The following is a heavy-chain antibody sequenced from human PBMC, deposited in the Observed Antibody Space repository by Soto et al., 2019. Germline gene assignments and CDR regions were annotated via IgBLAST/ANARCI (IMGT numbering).Heavy chain of an antibody. J-gene: IGHJ3*02. CDR3: ARGGVTYYYDSSGYLDI. Sequence: ASVKVSCKASGYTFTSYGISWVRQAPGQGLEWMGWISAYNGNTNYAQRLQGRVTMTTGTSTSTAYMELRSLRSDDTAVYYCARGGVTYYYDSSGYLDIWGQGTMVTVSS. D-gene: IGHD3-22*01. V-gene: IGHV1-18*01. CDR2: ISAYNGNT. CDR1: GYTFTSYG.